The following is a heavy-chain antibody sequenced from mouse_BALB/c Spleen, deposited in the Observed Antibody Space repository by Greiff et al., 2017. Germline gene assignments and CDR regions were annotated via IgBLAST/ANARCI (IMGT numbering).Heavy chain of an antibody. J-gene: IGHJ2*01. V-gene: IGHV5-12-2*01. D-gene: IGHD2-14*01. CDR1: GFTFSSYT. CDR2: ISNGGGST. CDR3: ARHARYGVDY. Sequence: EVKLVESGGGLVQPGGSLKLSCAASGFTFSSYTMSWVRQTPEKRLEWVAYISNGGGSTYYPDTVKGRFTISRDNAKNTLYLQMSSLKSEDTAMYYCARHARYGVDYWGQGTTLTVSS.